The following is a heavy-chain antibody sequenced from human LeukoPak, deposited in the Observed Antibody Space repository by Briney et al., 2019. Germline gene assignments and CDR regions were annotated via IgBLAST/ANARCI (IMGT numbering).Heavy chain of an antibody. J-gene: IGHJ6*04. Sequence: GESLKISCKGSGYSFTSYWISWVRQMPGKGLEWMGRTDPSDSYTNYSPSFQGHVTISADKSISTAYLQWSSLKASDTAMYYCARQGYCSSTSCYSPYYYGMDVWGKGTTVTVSS. D-gene: IGHD2-2*01. CDR3: ARQGYCSSTSCYSPYYYGMDV. CDR1: GYSFTSYW. V-gene: IGHV5-10-1*01. CDR2: TDPSDSYT.